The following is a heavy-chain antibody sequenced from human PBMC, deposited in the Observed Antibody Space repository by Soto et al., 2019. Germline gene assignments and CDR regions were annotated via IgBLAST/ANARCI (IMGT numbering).Heavy chain of an antibody. J-gene: IGHJ6*02. D-gene: IGHD1-1*01. Sequence: QVQLVQSGAEVKKPGASVKVSCKASGYTFTSYDINWVRQATGQGLEWMGWMNPNSGNTGYAQKLQGRVTMTRSPSISTAYMELSSLRSEDTAVYYCARERTGTTSMDVWGQGTTVTVSS. V-gene: IGHV1-8*01. CDR1: GYTFTSYD. CDR3: ARERTGTTSMDV. CDR2: MNPNSGNT.